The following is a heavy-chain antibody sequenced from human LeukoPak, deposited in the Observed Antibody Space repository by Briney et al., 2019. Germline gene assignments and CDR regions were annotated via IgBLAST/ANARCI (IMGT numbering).Heavy chain of an antibody. Sequence: PSETLSLTCAVYGGSLNGYYWSWIRQSPGKGLEWIGEINHSGSTNYNPSLKSRVTISVDTSKNQFSLKLSSVTAADTAVYYCVYSSSWYTARVEHWGQGTLVTVPS. J-gene: IGHJ5*02. CDR1: GGSLNGYY. CDR2: INHSGST. CDR3: VYSSSWYTARVEH. V-gene: IGHV4-34*01. D-gene: IGHD6-13*01.